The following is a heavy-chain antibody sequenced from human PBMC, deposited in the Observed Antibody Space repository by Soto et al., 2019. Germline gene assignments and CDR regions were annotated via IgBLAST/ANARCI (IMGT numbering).Heavy chain of an antibody. V-gene: IGHV1-2*02. J-gene: IGHJ3*01. CDR3: ARDLGYGGNSGAFDV. Sequence: QVQLVQSGAEVKKPGASVKVSCGASGYTFTNYYIHWVRQARGQGLEWMGWINPNRGGTNFAQKFQGRVSMTRDTSITTAYMELNRLTSDDTAVYYCARDLGYGGNSGAFDVWGQGTMITVSS. D-gene: IGHD4-17*01. CDR1: GYTFTNYY. CDR2: INPNRGGT.